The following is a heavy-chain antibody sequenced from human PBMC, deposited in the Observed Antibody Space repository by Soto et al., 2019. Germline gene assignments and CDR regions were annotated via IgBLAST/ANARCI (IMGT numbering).Heavy chain of an antibody. CDR2: ISGSGGST. CDR1: GFTFSSYA. V-gene: IGHV3-23*01. J-gene: IGHJ6*03. CDR3: AKWPYDILTGYYSDYYYYYMDV. D-gene: IGHD3-9*01. Sequence: GGSLILSCAASGFTFSSYAMSWVRQAPGKGLEWVSAISGSGGSTYYADSVKGRFTISRDNSKNTLYLQMNSLRAEDTAVYYCAKWPYDILTGYYSDYYYYYMDVWGKGTTVTVSS.